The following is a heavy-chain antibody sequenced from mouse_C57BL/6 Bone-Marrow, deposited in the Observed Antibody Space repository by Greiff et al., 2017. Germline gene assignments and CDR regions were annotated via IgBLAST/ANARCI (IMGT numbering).Heavy chain of an antibody. CDR1: GFNIKDDY. D-gene: IGHD1-1*02. J-gene: IGHJ2*01. Sequence: VQLQQSGAELVRPGASVKLSCTASGFNIKDDYMHWVKQRPEQGLEWIGWIDPENGDTEYASKFQGKATITADTSSNTAYLQLSSLTSEDTAVYYCTTEGVLWVYWGQGTTLTVSS. V-gene: IGHV14-4*01. CDR2: IDPENGDT. CDR3: TTEGVLWVY.